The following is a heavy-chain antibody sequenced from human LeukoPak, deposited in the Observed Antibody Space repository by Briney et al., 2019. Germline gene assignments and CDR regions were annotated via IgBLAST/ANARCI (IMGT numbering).Heavy chain of an antibody. D-gene: IGHD6-13*01. CDR3: ARESIAAASDY. CDR1: GLTFRTTW. V-gene: IGHV3-30-3*01. CDR2: ISYDGSNK. J-gene: IGHJ4*02. Sequence: GGSLRLSCATSGLTFRTTWMHWVRQAPGKGLEWVAVISYDGSNKYYADSVKGRFTISRDNSKNTLYLQMNSLRAEDTAVYYCARESIAAASDYWGQGTLVTVSS.